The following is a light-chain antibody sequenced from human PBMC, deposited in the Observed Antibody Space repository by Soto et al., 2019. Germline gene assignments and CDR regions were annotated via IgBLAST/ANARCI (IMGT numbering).Light chain of an antibody. Sequence: QSVLTQPPSTSGTPGQRVTISCSGSSTNVGVNPVNWYQQFPGTAPRLPIYTNDQRPSGVPGRFSGSKSGTTASLDISGLQSDDEADYYCAAWDDSLYGLVFGGGTKVTVL. CDR1: STNVGVNP. CDR3: AAWDDSLYGLV. J-gene: IGLJ2*01. V-gene: IGLV1-44*01. CDR2: TND.